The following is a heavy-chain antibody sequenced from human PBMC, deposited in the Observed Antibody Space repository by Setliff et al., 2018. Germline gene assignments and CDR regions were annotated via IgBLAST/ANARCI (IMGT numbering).Heavy chain of an antibody. D-gene: IGHD4-17*01. Sequence: PGGSLRLSCTTSGFTFGDYTMTWVRQAPGKGLEWVSYIGESGNNIHYADSVKGRFTISRDNAKNSLYLQMNSLRVEDTALYYCSRDLQGSGDYVVDYWGQGTLVTVSS. J-gene: IGHJ4*02. CDR3: SRDLQGSGDYVVDY. V-gene: IGHV3-11*04. CDR2: IGESGNNI. CDR1: GFTFGDYT.